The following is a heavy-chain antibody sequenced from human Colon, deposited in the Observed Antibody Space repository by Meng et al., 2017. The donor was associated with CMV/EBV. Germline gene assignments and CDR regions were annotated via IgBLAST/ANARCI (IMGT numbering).Heavy chain of an antibody. Sequence: GGSLRLSCAASGFTFSSYWMHWVRQAPGKGLVWVSRINSDGSSPSYADSVKGRFTISRDNAKNTLYLQMNSRRAEDTAVYYCARESGGPYCSSTSCHFGMDVWDQGTTVTVSS. CDR1: GFTFSSYW. CDR3: ARESGGPYCSSTSCHFGMDV. D-gene: IGHD2-2*01. V-gene: IGHV3-74*01. CDR2: INSDGSSP. J-gene: IGHJ6*02.